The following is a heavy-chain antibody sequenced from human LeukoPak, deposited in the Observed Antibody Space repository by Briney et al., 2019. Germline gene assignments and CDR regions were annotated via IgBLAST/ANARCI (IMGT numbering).Heavy chain of an antibody. D-gene: IGHD6-19*01. J-gene: IGHJ4*02. Sequence: GGSLRLSCSASGFTFSNYAMHWVRQAPGKGLEFISGIRSNGGSTYYADSVKGRFTISRDNSKNTVYLQMSSLRVEDTAVYYCVKDGYDTGWYYYLDYWGQGTLVTVSS. CDR1: GFTFSNYA. V-gene: IGHV3-64D*06. CDR2: IRSNGGST. CDR3: VKDGYDTGWYYYLDY.